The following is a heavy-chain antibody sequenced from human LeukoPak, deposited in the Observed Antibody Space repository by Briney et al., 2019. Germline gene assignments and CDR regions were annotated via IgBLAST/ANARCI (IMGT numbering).Heavy chain of an antibody. D-gene: IGHD2/OR15-2a*01. Sequence: RASDTLSLTCVVSGYSITNGDYWGWIRQSPGKGLEWIGSIYNSASTHYNPSLKSRVTILVDTSKNEFSLKMTSVTAADTAMYYCARNSTSGFFDYWGQGTLATVSS. CDR3: ARNSTSGFFDY. V-gene: IGHV4-38-2*01. J-gene: IGHJ4*02. CDR1: GYSITNGDY. CDR2: IYNSAST.